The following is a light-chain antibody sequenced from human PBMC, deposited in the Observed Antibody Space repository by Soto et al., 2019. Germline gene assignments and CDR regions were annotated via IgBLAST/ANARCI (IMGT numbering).Light chain of an antibody. V-gene: IGKV1-39*01. CDR3: QQSYSTLFT. Sequence: DIQMTQSPSSLSASVGDRVTITCRASQSISSYLNWYQQKPGKAPKLLIYAASSLQRGVPSRFSGSGSGTDFTLTISSLQPEDFAPYYCQQSYSTLFTFGPGTKVDIK. J-gene: IGKJ3*01. CDR2: AAS. CDR1: QSISSY.